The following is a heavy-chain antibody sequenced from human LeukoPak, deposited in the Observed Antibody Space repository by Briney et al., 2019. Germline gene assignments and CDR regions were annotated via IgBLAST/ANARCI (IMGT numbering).Heavy chain of an antibody. CDR2: IWYDGSNK. CDR1: GFTFSSYW. D-gene: IGHD6-13*01. CDR3: AKDPFPVSSIASVKWFDY. J-gene: IGHJ5*01. V-gene: IGHV3-30*02. Sequence: PGGSLRLSCAASGFTFSSYWMSWVRQAPGKGLERVAVIWYDGSNKYYVDSVKGRFTISRDKFTNTLFLHMGSLRSEDTGVYYCAKDPFPVSSIASVKWFDYWGQGTLVSVSS.